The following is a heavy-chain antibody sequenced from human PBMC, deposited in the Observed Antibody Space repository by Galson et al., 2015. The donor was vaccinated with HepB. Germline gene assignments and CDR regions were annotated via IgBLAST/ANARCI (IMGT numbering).Heavy chain of an antibody. CDR3: ARVYCSSTSCYGSYFDY. D-gene: IGHD2-2*01. Sequence: SVKVSCKASGYTFTSYGISWVRQAPGQGLEWMGWISAYNGNTNYAQKLQGRVTMTTDTSTSTAYMELRSLRSDDTAVYYCARVYCSSTSCYGSYFDYWDQGTLVTVSS. CDR2: ISAYNGNT. V-gene: IGHV1-18*01. J-gene: IGHJ4*02. CDR1: GYTFTSYG.